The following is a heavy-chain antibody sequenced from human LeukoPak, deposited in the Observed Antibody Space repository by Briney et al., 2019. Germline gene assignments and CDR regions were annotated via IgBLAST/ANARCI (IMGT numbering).Heavy chain of an antibody. D-gene: IGHD3-22*01. V-gene: IGHV4-39*07. CDR1: GGSISSSRYY. CDR2: IYYNGIS. CDR3: ARDPFNYYDSSGYST. J-gene: IGHJ4*02. Sequence: SETLSLTCTVSGGSISSSRYYWGWIRQPPGKGLEWIGSIYYNGISYYSPSLKSRVTISVDTSKNQFSLKLSSVTAADTAVYYCARDPFNYYDSSGYSTWGQGTMVTVSS.